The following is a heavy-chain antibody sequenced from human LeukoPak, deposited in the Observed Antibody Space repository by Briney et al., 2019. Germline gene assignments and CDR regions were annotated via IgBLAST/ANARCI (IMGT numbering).Heavy chain of an antibody. CDR3: ARGGTMVRGVVAAFDI. V-gene: IGHV1-2*02. CDR2: INPNSGGT. Sequence: GASVKVSCKASGYTFTGYYMHWVRQAPGQGLEWMGWINPNSGGTNYAQKFQGRVTMTRDTSISTAHMELSRLRSDDTAVYYCARGGTMVRGVVAAFDIWGQGTMVTVSS. CDR1: GYTFTGYY. J-gene: IGHJ3*02. D-gene: IGHD3-10*01.